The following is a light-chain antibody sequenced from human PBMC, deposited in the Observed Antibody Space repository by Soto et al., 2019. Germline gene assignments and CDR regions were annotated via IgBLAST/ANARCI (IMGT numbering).Light chain of an antibody. V-gene: IGLV2-14*01. CDR1: SSDVGGYNY. Sequence: QSALTQPASVSGSPGQSITISCTVTSSDVGGYNYVSWYQPHPGKDPKLMLYAVSNRPSGVSHRFSGSKSGNTACLTISGLHAEDEADYYCSAYTSSSLYVFGTGTKLTVL. CDR2: AVS. J-gene: IGLJ1*01. CDR3: SAYTSSSLYV.